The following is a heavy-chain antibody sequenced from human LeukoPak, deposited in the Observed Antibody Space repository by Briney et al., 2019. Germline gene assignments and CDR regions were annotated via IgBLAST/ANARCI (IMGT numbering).Heavy chain of an antibody. CDR3: VKGLGYSSSQMDS. CDR2: INTNGANT. V-gene: IGHV3-64*05. CDR1: GFTFKSYA. D-gene: IGHD6-6*01. J-gene: IGHJ4*02. Sequence: PGGSLRLSCSASGFTFKSYAMHWVRQAPGKGLEYVSYINTNGANTYYADSVKGRFTISRDNSRNTVYVQINSLTPEDTAVYYCVKGLGYSSSQMDSWGQGTLITVSS.